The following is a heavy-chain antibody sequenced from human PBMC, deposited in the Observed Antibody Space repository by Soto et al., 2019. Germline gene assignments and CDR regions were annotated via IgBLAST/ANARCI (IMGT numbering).Heavy chain of an antibody. CDR2: IWYDGSNK. D-gene: IGHD3-22*01. CDR3: ARDDNYYDSSGQPDAFDI. J-gene: IGHJ3*02. CDR1: GFTFSSYG. Sequence: GGSLRLSCAASGFTFSSYGMHWVRQAPGKGLEWVAVIWYDGSNKYYADSVKGRFTISRDNSKNTLYLQMNSLRAEDTAVYYCARDDNYYDSSGQPDAFDIWGQGTMVT. V-gene: IGHV3-33*01.